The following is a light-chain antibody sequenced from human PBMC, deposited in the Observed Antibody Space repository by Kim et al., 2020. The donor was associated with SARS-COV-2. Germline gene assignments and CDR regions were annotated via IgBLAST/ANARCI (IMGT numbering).Light chain of an antibody. J-gene: IGLJ3*02. CDR3: QSYDSSNQGV. V-gene: IGLV6-57*02. Sequence: NFMLTQPHSVSESPGNTVTISCTGSSGSIASNYVQWYQQRPGSAPTTVIYEDNQRPSGVPDRFSGSIDSSSNSASLTISGLKTEDEADYYCQSYDSSNQGVFGGGTKVTVL. CDR2: EDN. CDR1: SGSIASNY.